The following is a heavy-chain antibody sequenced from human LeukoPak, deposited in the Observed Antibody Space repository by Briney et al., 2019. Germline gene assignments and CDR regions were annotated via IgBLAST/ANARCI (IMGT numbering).Heavy chain of an antibody. Sequence: SETLSLTCTVSGGPISSYYWSWIRQPPGKGLEWIGYIYYSGSTYYNPSLKSRVTISVDTSKNQFSLKLSTVTAADTAVYYCARTTEGGYTYDYFYYYYMDVWGKGTTVTISS. CDR2: IYYSGST. CDR3: ARTTEGGYTYDYFYYYYMDV. CDR1: GGPISSYY. D-gene: IGHD5-18*01. V-gene: IGHV4-59*01. J-gene: IGHJ6*03.